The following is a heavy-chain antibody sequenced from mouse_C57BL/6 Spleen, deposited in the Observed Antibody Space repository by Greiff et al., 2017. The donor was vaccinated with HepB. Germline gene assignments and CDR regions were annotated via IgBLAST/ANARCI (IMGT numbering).Heavy chain of an antibody. J-gene: IGHJ4*01. CDR2: INPSNGGT. CDR3: ARHLYYGNPSYAMDY. V-gene: IGHV1-53*01. D-gene: IGHD2-1*01. Sequence: QLQLQQPGTELVKPGASVKLSCKASGYTFTSYWMHWVKQRPGQGLEWIGNINPSNGGTNYNEKFKSKATLTVDKSSSTAYMQLSSLTSEDSAVYYCARHLYYGNPSYAMDYWGQGTSVTVSS. CDR1: GYTFTSYW.